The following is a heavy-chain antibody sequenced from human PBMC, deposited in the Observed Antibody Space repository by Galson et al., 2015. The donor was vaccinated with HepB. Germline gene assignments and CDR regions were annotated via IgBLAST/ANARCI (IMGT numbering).Heavy chain of an antibody. CDR2: ISSSGSTI. J-gene: IGHJ6*02. V-gene: IGHV3-48*03. CDR3: ARDLRPRYGEPRNGMDV. Sequence: SLRLSCAASGFTFSSYEMNWVRQAPGKGLEWVSYISSSGSTIYYADSVKGRFTISRDNAKNSLYLQMNSLRAEDTAVYYCARDLRPRYGEPRNGMDVWGQGTTVTVSS. D-gene: IGHD4-17*01. CDR1: GFTFSSYE.